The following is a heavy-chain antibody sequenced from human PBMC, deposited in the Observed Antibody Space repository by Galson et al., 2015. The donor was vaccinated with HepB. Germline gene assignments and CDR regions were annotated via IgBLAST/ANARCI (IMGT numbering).Heavy chain of an antibody. CDR1: GFTFSDYY. D-gene: IGHD4-17*01. V-gene: IGHV3-11*06. CDR2: ISSSSSYT. CDR3: ARDHYDYGDYLRAPNDY. J-gene: IGHJ4*02. Sequence: SLRLSCAASGFTFSDYYMSWIRQAPGKGLEWVSYISSSSSYTNYADSVKGRFTISRDNAKNSLYLQMNSLRAEDTAVYYCARDHYDYGDYLRAPNDYWGQGTLVTVSS.